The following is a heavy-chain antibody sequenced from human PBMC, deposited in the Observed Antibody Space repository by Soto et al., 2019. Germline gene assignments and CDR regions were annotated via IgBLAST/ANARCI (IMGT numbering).Heavy chain of an antibody. CDR3: ARHPERIAEIGWFAP. CDR1: GFTFSSYS. V-gene: IGHV3-48*01. Sequence: EVQLVESGGGLVQPGGSLRLSCAASGFTFSSYSMNWLRQAPGKWLEWVSYISSSSSTIYYSDSVKGRFTISRDNAKKSLYLQMNSMRAEETAVYYRARHPERIAEIGWFAPWGKGTLVTSSS. CDR2: ISSSSSTI. J-gene: IGHJ5*02. D-gene: IGHD6-13*01.